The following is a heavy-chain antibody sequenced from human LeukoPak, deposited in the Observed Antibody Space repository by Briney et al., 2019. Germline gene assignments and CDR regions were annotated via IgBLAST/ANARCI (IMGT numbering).Heavy chain of an antibody. J-gene: IGHJ6*02. D-gene: IGHD4-11*01. V-gene: IGHV4-59*08. CDR3: ARGPITTAPENYYYYGMDV. CDR2: IYYSGST. CDR1: GGSISSYY. Sequence: SETLSLTCTVSGGSISSYYWSWIRQPPGKGLEWIGYIYYSGSTNYNPSLKSRVTISVDTSKNQFSLKLSSVIAADTAVYYCARGPITTAPENYYYYGMDVWGQGTTVTVSS.